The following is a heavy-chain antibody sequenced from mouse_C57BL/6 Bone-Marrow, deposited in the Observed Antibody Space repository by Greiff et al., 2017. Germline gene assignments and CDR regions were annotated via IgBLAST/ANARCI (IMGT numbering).Heavy chain of an antibody. CDR1: GFTFSSSG. V-gene: IGHV5-6*02. CDR3: ARRGGYYEGFAY. D-gene: IGHD2-3*01. CDR2: LSSGGSYT. J-gene: IGHJ3*01. Sequence: EVKLVESGGDLVKPGGSLKLSCAASGFTFSSSGMSWVRQTPDKRLEWVATLSSGGSYTYYPDSVKGRFTISRDNAKTTLYLQMSSLKSEDTAMYYCARRGGYYEGFAYWGQGTLVTVSA.